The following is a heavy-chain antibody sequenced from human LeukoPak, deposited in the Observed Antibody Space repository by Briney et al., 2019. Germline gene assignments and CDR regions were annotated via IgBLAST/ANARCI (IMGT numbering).Heavy chain of an antibody. Sequence: SETLSLTCAVYGGSFSGYYWSWLRQPPGKGLEWIGEINHSGSTNYNPSLKSRVTISVDTSKDQFSLKLSSVTAADTAVYYCARGTRVSPLLWFGESPPPWFDPWGQGTLVTVSS. J-gene: IGHJ5*02. CDR3: ARGTRVSPLLWFGESPPPWFDP. CDR1: GGSFSGYY. V-gene: IGHV4-34*01. D-gene: IGHD3-10*01. CDR2: INHSGST.